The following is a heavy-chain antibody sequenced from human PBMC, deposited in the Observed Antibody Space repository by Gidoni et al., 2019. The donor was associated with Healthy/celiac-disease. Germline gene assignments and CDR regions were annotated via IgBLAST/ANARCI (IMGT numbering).Heavy chain of an antibody. Sequence: QVQLVESGGGVVQPGRSLRLSRAASGFTFSSYGMDWVRQAPGKGRGWLAVIWYDGINKYYADSVKGRFTISRDKSKNTLYLQMNSLRAEDTAVYYCARAHIVGATTCDYWGQGTLVTVSS. CDR2: IWYDGINK. J-gene: IGHJ4*02. V-gene: IGHV3-33*01. CDR3: ARAHIVGATTCDY. D-gene: IGHD1-26*01. CDR1: GFTFSSYG.